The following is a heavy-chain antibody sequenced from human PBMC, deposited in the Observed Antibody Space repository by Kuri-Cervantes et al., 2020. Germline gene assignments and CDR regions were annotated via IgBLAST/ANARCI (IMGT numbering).Heavy chain of an antibody. J-gene: IGHJ4*02. CDR1: GFTFSSYW. CDR3: ARIVVVPAANHYYFDY. D-gene: IGHD2-2*01. CDR2: ISDSGGST. V-gene: IGHV3-23*01. Sequence: GESLKISCAASGFTFSSYWMSWVRQAPGKGLEWVSAISDSGGSTYYADSVKGRFTISRDNSKNTLYLQMNSMRAEDTAVYYCARIVVVPAANHYYFDYWGQGTLVTVSS.